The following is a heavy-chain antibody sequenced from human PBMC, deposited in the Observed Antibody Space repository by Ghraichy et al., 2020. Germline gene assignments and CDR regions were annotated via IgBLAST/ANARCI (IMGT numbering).Heavy chain of an antibody. CDR2: IKSKTDGGTT. CDR1: GFTFSNAW. Sequence: GGSLRLSCAASGFTFSNAWMSWVRQAPGKGLEWVGRIKSKTDGGTTDYAAPVKGRFTISRDDSKNTLYLQMKSLKTEDTAVYYCTTTYYGSASVYWGQGTLVAVSS. D-gene: IGHD3-10*01. V-gene: IGHV3-15*01. J-gene: IGHJ4*02. CDR3: TTTYYGSASVY.